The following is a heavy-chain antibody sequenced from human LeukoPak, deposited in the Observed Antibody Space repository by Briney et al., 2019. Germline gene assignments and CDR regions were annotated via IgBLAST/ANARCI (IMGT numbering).Heavy chain of an antibody. J-gene: IGHJ4*02. Sequence: GGSLRLSCAASGFSFSLYAMSWVRQAPGKGLEWVSVISGRGGSTYYGSGSTTYYADSVKGRFTISRDNAKNSLYLQMNSLRAEDTAVYYCARDWRQQCFDYWGQGTLVTVSS. V-gene: IGHV3-23*01. D-gene: IGHD6-13*01. CDR3: ARDWRQQCFDY. CDR2: ISGRGGST. CDR1: GFSFSLYA.